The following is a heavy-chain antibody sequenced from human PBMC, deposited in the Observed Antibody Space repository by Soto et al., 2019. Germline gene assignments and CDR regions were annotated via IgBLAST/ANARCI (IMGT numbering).Heavy chain of an antibody. Sequence: SETLSLTCTVSGGSISSSSYYWGWIRQPPGKGLEWIGSIYYSGSTYYNPSLKSRVTISVDTSKNQFSLKLSSVTAADTAVYYCASGSYYFDYWGQGTLVTVSS. CDR2: IYYSGST. CDR3: ASGSYYFDY. V-gene: IGHV4-39*01. CDR1: GGSISSSSYY. J-gene: IGHJ4*02. D-gene: IGHD1-26*01.